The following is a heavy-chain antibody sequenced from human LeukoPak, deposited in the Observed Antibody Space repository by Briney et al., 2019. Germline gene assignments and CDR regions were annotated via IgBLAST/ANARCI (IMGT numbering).Heavy chain of an antibody. J-gene: IGHJ4*02. V-gene: IGHV1-69*13. Sequence: ASVKVSCKASGGTFSSYAISWVRQAPGQGLEWMGGIIPIFGTANYAQKFQGRVTITADESTSTAYMELSSLRSEDTAVYYCARDRELWFGELLYGGYFDYWGQGTLVTVSS. CDR1: GGTFSSYA. D-gene: IGHD3-10*01. CDR2: IIPIFGTA. CDR3: ARDRELWFGELLYGGYFDY.